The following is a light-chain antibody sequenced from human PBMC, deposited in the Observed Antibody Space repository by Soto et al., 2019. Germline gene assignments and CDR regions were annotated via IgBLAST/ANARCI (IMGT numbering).Light chain of an antibody. V-gene: IGLV2-14*03. J-gene: IGLJ2*01. CDR2: DVS. Sequence: QSALTQPASVSGAPGQSITISCTGTSSDIGGYNYVSWYQQHPGKAPKLMIYDVSNRPSGVSIRFSGSKSGNTASLTISGLQAEDEDDYYCCSYTTSSPVVFGGGTKLTVL. CDR1: SSDIGGYNY. CDR3: CSYTTSSPVV.